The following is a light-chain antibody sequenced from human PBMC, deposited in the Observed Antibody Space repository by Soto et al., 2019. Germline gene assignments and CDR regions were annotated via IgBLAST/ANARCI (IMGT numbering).Light chain of an antibody. J-gene: IGKJ1*01. CDR3: QQYDSSPRT. CDR2: AAS. CDR1: QSVSSNY. V-gene: IGKV3-20*01. Sequence: EIVLTQSPDTLSLSPGERATLSFRSSQSVSSNYLAWYQQKPGQAPRLLIYAASSRATGIPDRFSGSGSGTDFTLTINRLEPEDFAVYYCQQYDSSPRTFGQGTKVDIK.